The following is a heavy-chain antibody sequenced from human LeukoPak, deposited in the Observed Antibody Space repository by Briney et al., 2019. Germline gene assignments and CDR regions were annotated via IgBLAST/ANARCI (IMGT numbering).Heavy chain of an antibody. D-gene: IGHD2-2*01. CDR1: GYTFTNYG. Sequence: ASVKVSCKSSGYTFTNYGISWVRQAPGQGLEWMGWISAYNGNTNYAQKIQGRVTMTTDISTNTAYMELRSLRSDDTAVYYCARDPPHLCSSTSCFGDYWGQGTLVTVSS. CDR3: ARDPPHLCSSTSCFGDY. CDR2: ISAYNGNT. J-gene: IGHJ4*02. V-gene: IGHV1-18*01.